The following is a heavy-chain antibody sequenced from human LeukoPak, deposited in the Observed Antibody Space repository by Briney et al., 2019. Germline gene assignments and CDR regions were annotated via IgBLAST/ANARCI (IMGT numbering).Heavy chain of an antibody. V-gene: IGHV4-61*02. CDR3: ARESNWNDPFDI. CDR2: IYTSGST. CDR1: GGSISSGSYY. Sequence: SETLSLTCTVSGGSISSGSYYWSWIRQPAGKGLEWIGRIYTSGSTNYNPSLKSRVTMSVDTSKNQFSLKLSSVTAADTAVYYCARESNWNDPFDIWGQGTMVTVSS. J-gene: IGHJ3*02. D-gene: IGHD1-1*01.